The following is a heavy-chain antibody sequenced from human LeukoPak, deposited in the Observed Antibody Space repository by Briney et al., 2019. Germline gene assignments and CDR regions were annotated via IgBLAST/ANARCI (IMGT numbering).Heavy chain of an antibody. Sequence: GGSLRLSCAASGFTFSSYAMSWVRQAPGKGLEWVSVISGSGGSTYYADSVKGRFTISRDNSKNTLYLQMNSLRAEDMAVYYCTKYKRITMIGVVPTRYYFDYWGQGTLVTVSS. CDR1: GFTFSSYA. CDR2: ISGSGGST. V-gene: IGHV3-23*01. J-gene: IGHJ4*02. D-gene: IGHD3-22*01. CDR3: TKYKRITMIGVVPTRYYFDY.